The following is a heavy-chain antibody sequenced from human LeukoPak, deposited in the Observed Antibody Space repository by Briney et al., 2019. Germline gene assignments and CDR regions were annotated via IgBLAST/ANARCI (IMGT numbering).Heavy chain of an antibody. V-gene: IGHV3-30-3*01. D-gene: IGHD6-13*01. CDR3: ARDQTAIAAAGCFDY. CDR1: GFTFSSYA. J-gene: IGHJ4*02. CDR2: ISYDGSNK. Sequence: GGSLRLSCAASGFTFSSYAMHWVRQAPGKGLEWVAVISYDGSNKYYADSVKGRFTISRDNSKNTPYLQMNSLRAEDTAVYYCARDQTAIAAAGCFDYWGQGTLVTVSS.